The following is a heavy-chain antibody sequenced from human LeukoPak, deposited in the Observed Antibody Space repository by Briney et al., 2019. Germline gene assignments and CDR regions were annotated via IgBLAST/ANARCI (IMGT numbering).Heavy chain of an antibody. V-gene: IGHV3-30*03. CDR1: GFTFSSYG. Sequence: PGRSLRLSCAASGFTFSSYGMHWVRQAPGKGLEWVAVISYDGSNKYYADSVKGRFTISRDNSKNTLYLQMNSLRAEDTAVYYCAREDGSQLDYWGRGTLVTVSS. CDR3: AREDGSQLDY. CDR2: ISYDGSNK. J-gene: IGHJ4*02. D-gene: IGHD1-26*01.